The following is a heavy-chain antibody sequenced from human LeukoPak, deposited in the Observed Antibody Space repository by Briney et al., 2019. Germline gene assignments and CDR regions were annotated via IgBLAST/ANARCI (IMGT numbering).Heavy chain of an antibody. CDR1: GPNFRYYS. V-gene: IGHV3-21*01. J-gene: IGHJ5*01. CDR3: VRLRRNSDRSYYYYYYDS. D-gene: IGHD3-10*01. CDR2: INPTSTSI. Sequence: GGSLRLSCVAPGPNFRYYSINWVRRAPGKGLEWVSSINPTSTSIYYADAVRGRFTISRDNAKSSLYLQMDSLRAEDTAVYYCVRLRRNSDRSYYYYYYDSWGQGILVTVSS.